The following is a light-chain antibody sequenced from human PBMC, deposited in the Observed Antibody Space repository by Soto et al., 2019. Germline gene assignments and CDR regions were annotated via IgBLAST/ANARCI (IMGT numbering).Light chain of an antibody. V-gene: IGKV3-11*01. J-gene: IGKJ4*01. Sequence: EIVLTQSPATLSLSPGERATLSCRASQTVSNYLAWYQQKPGQAPRLLIYDASNRATGIPARFSGSGSGTDLTLTISSLEPEDFAVYYCQQRSNWLPLTFGGGTKVEI. CDR1: QTVSNY. CDR2: DAS. CDR3: QQRSNWLPLT.